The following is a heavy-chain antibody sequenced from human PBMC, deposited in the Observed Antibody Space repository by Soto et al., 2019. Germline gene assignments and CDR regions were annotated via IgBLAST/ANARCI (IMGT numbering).Heavy chain of an antibody. CDR1: GIPFSYFW. J-gene: IGHJ4*01. CDR3: ATHCNGGDCYLGFDY. CDR2: IKQDGSEK. D-gene: IGHD2-15*01. Sequence: AASLRRSYTSSGIPFSYFWLSWVRQAPGKGLEWVANIKQDGSEKYYVDSVKGRFTISRDNAKTSLYLQMNSLRAEDTAVYYCATHCNGGDCYLGFDYWG. V-gene: IGHV3-7*01.